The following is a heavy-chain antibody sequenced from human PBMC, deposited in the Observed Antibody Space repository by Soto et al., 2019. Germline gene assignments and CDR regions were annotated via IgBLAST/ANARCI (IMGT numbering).Heavy chain of an antibody. CDR3: ARLHGIQLWLPLQY. CDR2: IIPIFGTA. J-gene: IGHJ4*02. V-gene: IGHV1-69*12. Sequence: QVQLVQSGAEVKKPGSSVKVSCKASGGTFSSYAISWVRQAPGQGLEWMGGIIPIFGTANHAQKCQGRVTITADESTSTAYMELSSLSSEDTAVYYCARLHGIQLWLPLQYWGQGTLVTVSS. CDR1: GGTFSSYA. D-gene: IGHD5-18*01.